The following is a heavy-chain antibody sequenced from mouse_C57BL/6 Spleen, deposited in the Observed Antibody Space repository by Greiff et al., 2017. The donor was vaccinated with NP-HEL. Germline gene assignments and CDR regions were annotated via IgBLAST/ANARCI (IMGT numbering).Heavy chain of an antibody. D-gene: IGHD1-1*01. V-gene: IGHV1-54*01. Sequence: QVQLQQSGAELVRPGTSVKVSCKASGYAFTNYLIEWVKQRPGQGLEWIGVINPGSGGTNYNEKFKGKATLTADKSSSTAYMQLSSLTSEDSAVYFCARLGGITTVVVPMDYWGQGTSVTVSS. CDR1: GYAFTNYL. CDR3: ARLGGITTVVVPMDY. J-gene: IGHJ4*01. CDR2: INPGSGGT.